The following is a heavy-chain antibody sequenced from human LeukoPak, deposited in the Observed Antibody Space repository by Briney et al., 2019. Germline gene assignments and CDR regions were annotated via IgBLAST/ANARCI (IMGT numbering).Heavy chain of an antibody. Sequence: GASLRLSCAASGFTFSTYAMTWVRQAPGKGLEWVSAISGSGATTYYADSVKGRFTISGDNSKNTLFLQMNSLSAEDTAIYYCARYCTGGSCFFQYGMDVWGKGTTVTVSS. CDR1: GFTFSTYA. CDR3: ARYCTGGSCFFQYGMDV. J-gene: IGHJ6*04. CDR2: ISGSGATT. V-gene: IGHV3-23*01. D-gene: IGHD2-15*01.